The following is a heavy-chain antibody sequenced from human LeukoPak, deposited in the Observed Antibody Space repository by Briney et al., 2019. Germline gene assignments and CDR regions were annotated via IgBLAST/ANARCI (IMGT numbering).Heavy chain of an antibody. V-gene: IGHV3-21*01. D-gene: IGHD3-22*01. Sequence: GGSLRLSCAASGFTFSSYSMSWVRQAPGRGLEWVSSISSSSSYIYYADSVKGRFTISRDNAKNPLYLQMNSLRAEDTAVYYCARALRWYYDSSGGDYWGQGTLVTVSS. CDR1: GFTFSSYS. CDR2: ISSSSSYI. J-gene: IGHJ4*02. CDR3: ARALRWYYDSSGGDY.